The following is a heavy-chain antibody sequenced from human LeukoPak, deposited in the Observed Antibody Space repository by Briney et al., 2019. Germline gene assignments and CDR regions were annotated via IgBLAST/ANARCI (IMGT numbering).Heavy chain of an antibody. CDR2: ISAYNGNT. D-gene: IGHD1-1*01. J-gene: IGHJ3*02. CDR3: ARARTLEPSPSNAFDI. CDR1: GYTLTSYG. Sequence: ASVKVSCKASGYTLTSYGYSWVRQAPGQGLEWMGWISAYNGNTKYAQKFQGRVTMTTVTSTSTAYMELRSLTSDDTAVYYCARARTLEPSPSNAFDIWGQGTMVTVSS. V-gene: IGHV1-18*01.